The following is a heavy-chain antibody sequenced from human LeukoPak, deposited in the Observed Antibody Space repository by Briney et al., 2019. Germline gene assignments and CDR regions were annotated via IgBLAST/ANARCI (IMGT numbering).Heavy chain of an antibody. Sequence: GASVKVSCKASGYTFTDYYMHWVRQAPGQGLEWMGWINPNTGGTNYAQKFQGRVTMTRDTSISTAYMELSRLRSDDTAVYYCARQREVRRHDAFDIWGQGTMVTVSS. CDR3: ARQREVRRHDAFDI. J-gene: IGHJ3*02. V-gene: IGHV1-2*02. CDR2: INPNTGGT. CDR1: GYTFTDYY. D-gene: IGHD6-25*01.